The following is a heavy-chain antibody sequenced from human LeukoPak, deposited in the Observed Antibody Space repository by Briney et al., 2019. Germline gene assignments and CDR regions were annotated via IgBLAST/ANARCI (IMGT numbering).Heavy chain of an antibody. D-gene: IGHD5-12*01. J-gene: IGHJ4*02. V-gene: IGHV3-21*01. CDR3: AREGMVATFDY. CDR1: GFTFSTYW. CDR2: ISSSSSYI. Sequence: GGSLRLSCTASGFTFSTYWMNWVRQAPGKGLEWVSSISSSSSYIYYADSVKGRFTISRDKAKNSLYLQMNSLRAEDTAIYYCAREGMVATFDYWGQGTLVTVSS.